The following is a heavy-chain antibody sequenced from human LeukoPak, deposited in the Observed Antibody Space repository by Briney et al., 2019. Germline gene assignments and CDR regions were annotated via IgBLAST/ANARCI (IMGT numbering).Heavy chain of an antibody. V-gene: IGHV3-48*01. CDR1: GFTFSSYS. D-gene: IGHD3-10*01. Sequence: GGSLRLSCAASGFTFSSYSTNWVRQAPGKGLEWVSYISSASNTIYYADSVKGRFTISRDNAKNSLYLQMNSLRAEDTAMYYCARDGWFGDYNWFDPWGQGTLVTVSS. CDR3: ARDGWFGDYNWFDP. CDR2: ISSASNTI. J-gene: IGHJ5*02.